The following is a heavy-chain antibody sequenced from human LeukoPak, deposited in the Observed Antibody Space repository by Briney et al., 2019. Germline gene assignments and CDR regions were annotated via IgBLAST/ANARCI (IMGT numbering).Heavy chain of an antibody. CDR2: VYYSGST. Sequence: KASETLSLTCTVSGDSISSYYWSWIRQPPGKGLEWIGFVYYSGSTYYNPSLKSRVTISVDTSKNQVSLKLSSVTAADTAVYYCARQRAGYTTGWYSFDYWGQGTWVTVSS. CDR1: GDSISSYY. V-gene: IGHV4-59*08. J-gene: IGHJ4*02. CDR3: ARQRAGYTTGWYSFDY. D-gene: IGHD6-19*01.